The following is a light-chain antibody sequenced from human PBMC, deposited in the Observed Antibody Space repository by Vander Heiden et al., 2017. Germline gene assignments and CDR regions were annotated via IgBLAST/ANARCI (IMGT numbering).Light chain of an antibody. CDR2: GAS. J-gene: IGKJ2*01. CDR1: QSVSSN. CDR3: QQHNNWPPYT. V-gene: IGKV3D-15*01. Sequence: EIVITQSPATLSVSPGERATLSCRASQSVSSNLAWYQQKPGQAPRLLIYGASIRATGIPARFSGSGSGKEFTLTISSRQSEDFAVYYCQQHNNWPPYTFGQGTKLEIK.